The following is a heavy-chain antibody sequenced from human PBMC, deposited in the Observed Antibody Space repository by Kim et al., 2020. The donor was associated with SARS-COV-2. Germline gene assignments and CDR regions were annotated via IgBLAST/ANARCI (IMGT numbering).Heavy chain of an antibody. Sequence: GGSLRLSCAASGFTFTSYAMSWVRQAPGKGLEWVSTISGSGGGKTYYADSVKGRFTISRDNSKNTLYLQMNSLRVEDTAVYYCAKDPSAGLYDYWGQGTLVTVSS. V-gene: IGHV3-23*01. CDR1: GFTFTSYA. CDR3: AKDPSAGLYDY. J-gene: IGHJ4*02. CDR2: ISGSGGGKT. D-gene: IGHD3-10*01.